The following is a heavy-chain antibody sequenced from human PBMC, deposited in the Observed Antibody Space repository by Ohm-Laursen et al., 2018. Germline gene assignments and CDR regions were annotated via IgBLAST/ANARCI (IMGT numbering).Heavy chain of an antibody. V-gene: IGHV3-30*03. Sequence: SLRLSCAASGFTFSDCGMHWVRQTPGKGLEWGAVFSYDGSDKHYADSVKGRFTISRDNSKNTLYLQMNSLRAEDTAVYYCARRRGYYFDYWGQGTLVTVSS. CDR2: FSYDGSDK. J-gene: IGHJ4*02. CDR3: ARRRGYYFDY. CDR1: GFTFSDCG.